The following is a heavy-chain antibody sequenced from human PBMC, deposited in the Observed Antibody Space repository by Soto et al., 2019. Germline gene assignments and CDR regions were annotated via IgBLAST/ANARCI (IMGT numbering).Heavy chain of an antibody. J-gene: IGHJ5*02. CDR1: GGTFSSYV. V-gene: IGHV1-69*12. CDR3: ATVDRSVALVGWFDP. CDR2: IIPVSGTA. Sequence: VHLEQSGAEVKKPGSSVKVSCKFSGGTFSSYVIIWVRQAPGQGLEWMGGIIPVSGTANYAQKFHGRVTISAEAAINTAYMELSSVRFDDTAVYYCATVDRSVALVGWFDPWGQGTLVTVSS. D-gene: IGHD2-8*02.